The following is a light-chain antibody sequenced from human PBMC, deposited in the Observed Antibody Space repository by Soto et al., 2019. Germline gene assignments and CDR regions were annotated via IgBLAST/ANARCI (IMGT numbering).Light chain of an antibody. V-gene: IGKV3-20*01. J-gene: IGKJ4*01. CDR3: QQYGSSRLT. CDR2: GAS. Sequence: EIVLTQSPGTLSLSPGERATLSCRASQSVSSGYLAWYQQAPGQAPRLLIYGASSRATGIPDRFSVSGSGTDFTLTISRLEPEDFAVYYCQQYGSSRLTFGRGTKVEIK. CDR1: QSVSSGY.